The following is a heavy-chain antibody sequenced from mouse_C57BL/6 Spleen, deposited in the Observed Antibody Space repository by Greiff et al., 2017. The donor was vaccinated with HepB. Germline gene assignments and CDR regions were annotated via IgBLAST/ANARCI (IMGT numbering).Heavy chain of an antibody. J-gene: IGHJ4*01. D-gene: IGHD1-1*01. CDR1: GFTFSDYG. CDR2: ISSGSSTI. CDR3: AGALYYGSLYYYAMDY. V-gene: IGHV5-17*01. Sequence: EVNVVESGGGLVKPGGSLKLSCAASGFTFSDYGMHWVRQAPEKGLEWVAYISSGSSTIYYADTVKGRFTISRDNAKNTLFLQMTSLRSEDTAMYYCAGALYYGSLYYYAMDYWGQGTSVTVSS.